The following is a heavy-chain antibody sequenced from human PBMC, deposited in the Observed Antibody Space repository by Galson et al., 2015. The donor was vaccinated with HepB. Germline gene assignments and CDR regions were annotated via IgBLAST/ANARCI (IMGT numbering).Heavy chain of an antibody. CDR3: ARDHIIGYHFSGVGDY. CDR2: ISYDGSNK. CDR1: GFPFSNYA. D-gene: IGHD3-22*01. V-gene: IGHV3-30-3*01. Sequence: SLRLSCAASGFPFSNYAMHWVRQAPGKGLEWVAIISYDGSNKFYADSVKGRFTISRDNSKNTLYLQMNSLRTEDTAVYYCARDHIIGYHFSGVGDYWGQGTLVTVSS. J-gene: IGHJ4*02.